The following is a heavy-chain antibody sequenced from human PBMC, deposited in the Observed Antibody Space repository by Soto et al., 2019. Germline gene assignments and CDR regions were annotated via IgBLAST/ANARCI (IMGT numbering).Heavy chain of an antibody. CDR1: GFTFSSYA. D-gene: IGHD1-26*01. CDR3: AKIPSGSYYYYGMDV. V-gene: IGHV3-23*01. Sequence: PGGSLRLSCAASGFTFSSYAMSWVRQAPGKGLEWVSAISGSGGSTYYADSVKGRFTISRDNSKNTLYLQMNSLRAEDTAVYYCAKIPSGSYYYYGMDVWGQGTTVTVSS. CDR2: ISGSGGST. J-gene: IGHJ6*02.